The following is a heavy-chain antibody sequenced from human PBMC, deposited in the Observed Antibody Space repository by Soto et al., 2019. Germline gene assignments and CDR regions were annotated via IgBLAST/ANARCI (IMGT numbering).Heavy chain of an antibody. CDR3: ARLLTEGATFREDAFDL. CDR1: RYTFTSHG. Sequence: QIQLMQSGGDVKTPGASLKVSCTTSRYTFTSHGIAWVRQAPGQGIEWMGWISTFNGKTDSAQKFQGRVTMAADPITSTVHMELRSLRSDATGVYYCARLLTEGATFREDAFDLWGPGTKVTVSS. D-gene: IGHD3-9*01. CDR2: ISTFNGKT. J-gene: IGHJ3*01. V-gene: IGHV1-18*01.